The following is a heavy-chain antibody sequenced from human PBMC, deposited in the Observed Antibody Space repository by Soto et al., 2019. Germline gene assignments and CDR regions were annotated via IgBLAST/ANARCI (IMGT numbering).Heavy chain of an antibody. J-gene: IGHJ6*02. Sequence: PSETLARTCAVYGGSFRGYYWSWIRQPPGKWLEWIGEINHSGSTNYNPSLKSRVTISVDTSKNQFSLKLSSVTAADTAVYYCARGVPEYYDFWSGRNYYYYGMDVWGQGTTVTVSS. CDR1: GGSFRGYY. CDR3: ARGVPEYYDFWSGRNYYYYGMDV. V-gene: IGHV4-34*01. CDR2: INHSGST. D-gene: IGHD3-3*01.